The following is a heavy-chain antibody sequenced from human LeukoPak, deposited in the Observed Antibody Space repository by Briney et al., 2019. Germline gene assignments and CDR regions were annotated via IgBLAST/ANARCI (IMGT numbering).Heavy chain of an antibody. CDR3: AKGLGSYREFGFDY. CDR1: GFTFDDYA. CDR2: ISWNSGSI. V-gene: IGHV3-9*01. J-gene: IGHJ4*02. Sequence: GRSLRLSCAASGFTFDDYAMHWVRHAPGKGLEWVSGISWNSGSIDYADSVKGRFTISRDNAKNSLYLQMNSLRAEDTALYYCAKGLGSYREFGFDYWGQGTLVTVSS. D-gene: IGHD1-26*01.